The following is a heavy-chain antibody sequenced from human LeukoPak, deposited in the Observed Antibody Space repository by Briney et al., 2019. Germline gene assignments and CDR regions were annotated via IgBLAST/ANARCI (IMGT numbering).Heavy chain of an antibody. CDR3: ARGGVVVPAAIGSYYMDV. CDR1: GGSISSYY. J-gene: IGHJ6*03. D-gene: IGHD2-2*01. Sequence: PSETLSLTCTVSGGSISSYYWSWIRQPPGKGLEWIGYIYYRGSTNYNPSLKSRVTISVDTSKNQFSLKLSSVTAADTAVYYCARGGVVVPAAIGSYYMDVWGKGTTVTVSS. CDR2: IYYRGST. V-gene: IGHV4-59*01.